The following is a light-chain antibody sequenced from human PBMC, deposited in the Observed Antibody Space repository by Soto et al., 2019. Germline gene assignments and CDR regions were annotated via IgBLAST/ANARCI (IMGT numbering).Light chain of an antibody. V-gene: IGKV1-12*01. CDR1: QGISSW. J-gene: IGKJ2*01. CDR3: LQSDSFPHT. CDR2: AAS. Sequence: DLQMTQSPSSVSASVGDRVTITCRASQGISSWLAWYQQKPGKAPKLLIYAASSLQSGVPSRFSGSGSGTDFPLTSRSLQPEDFATYYCLQSDSFPHTFGQGTKLEIK.